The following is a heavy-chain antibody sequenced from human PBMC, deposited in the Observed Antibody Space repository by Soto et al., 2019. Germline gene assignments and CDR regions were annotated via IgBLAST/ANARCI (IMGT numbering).Heavy chain of an antibody. D-gene: IGHD3-3*01. Sequence: VQLVQSGAEVKKPGASVKVSCKASGYTFTSYQMHWVRQAPGQGLEWMGIINPSGGRITYAPRFQGRVMMTRDTSTNTVYMELRSLRSEDTAVYYCARDGPPTTTGVGPSYTMDVWGQGTTVTVS. CDR2: INPSGGRI. CDR1: GYTFTSYQ. CDR3: ARDGPPTTTGVGPSYTMDV. J-gene: IGHJ6*02. V-gene: IGHV1-46*01.